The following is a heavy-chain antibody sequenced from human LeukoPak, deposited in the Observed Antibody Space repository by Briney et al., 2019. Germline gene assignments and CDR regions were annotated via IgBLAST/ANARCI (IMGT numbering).Heavy chain of an antibody. CDR1: GGTFSSYA. J-gene: IGHJ4*02. V-gene: IGHV1-69*13. CDR3: ARVGYCSSTSCYYYFDY. D-gene: IGHD2-2*01. Sequence: SVKVPCKASGGTFSSYAISWVRQAPGQGLEWMGGIIPIFGTANYAQKFQGRVTITADESTSTAYMELSSLRSEDTAVYYCARVGYCSSTSCYYYFDYWGQGTLVTVSS. CDR2: IIPIFGTA.